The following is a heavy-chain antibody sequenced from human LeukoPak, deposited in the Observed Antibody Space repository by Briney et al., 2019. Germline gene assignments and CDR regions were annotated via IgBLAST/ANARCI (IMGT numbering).Heavy chain of an antibody. J-gene: IGHJ4*02. Sequence: GGSLRLSCAASGFTFSSYSMNWVRKAPGKGLEWVSSISSSSSYIYYADSVKGRFTISRDNAKNSLYLQMNSLRAEDTAVYYCARGYYYDSSGYYSFDYWGQGTLVTVSS. V-gene: IGHV3-21*01. CDR1: GFTFSSYS. CDR3: ARGYYYDSSGYYSFDY. D-gene: IGHD3-22*01. CDR2: ISSSSSYI.